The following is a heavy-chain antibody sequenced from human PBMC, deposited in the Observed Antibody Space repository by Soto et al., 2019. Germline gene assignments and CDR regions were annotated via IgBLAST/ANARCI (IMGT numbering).Heavy chain of an antibody. CDR3: ARAQFYSGSGNYNNLMFDA. Sequence: TSETLSHTCAVAGGSIGGVGGPWSWIRQPPGGGLEWIGYMYHSGTFLKSPSLKTRLTMSLDMSKNQFSLALNSMTAADTAVYYCARAQFYSGSGNYNNLMFDAWGQGIQVTVS. J-gene: IGHJ5*02. CDR2: MYHSGTF. V-gene: IGHV4-30-2*01. D-gene: IGHD3-10*01. CDR1: GGSIGGVGGP.